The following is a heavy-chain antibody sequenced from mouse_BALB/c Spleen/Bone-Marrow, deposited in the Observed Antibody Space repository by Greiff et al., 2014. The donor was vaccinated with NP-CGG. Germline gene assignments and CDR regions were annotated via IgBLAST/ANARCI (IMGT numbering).Heavy chain of an antibody. Sequence: VQVVESGAELVRPGASVTLSCKASGYTFTDYEMHWVKQTPVHGLEWIGAIDPETGGTAYNQKFKGKATLTADKSSSTAYMELRSLTSEDSAVYYCTRSETVPFAYWGQGTLVTVSA. CDR3: TRSETVPFAY. CDR1: GYTFTDYE. V-gene: IGHV1-15*01. CDR2: IDPETGGT. D-gene: IGHD4-1*01. J-gene: IGHJ3*01.